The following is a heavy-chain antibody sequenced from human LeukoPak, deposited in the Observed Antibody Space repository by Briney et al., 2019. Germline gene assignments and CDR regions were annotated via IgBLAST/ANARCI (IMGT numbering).Heavy chain of an antibody. J-gene: IGHJ4*02. Sequence: GGSLRLSCAASGFTFSDYWIHWVRQAPGKGLVWVSRINTDGSTTNYADSVKGRFTISRDNAKNTLYLQMSSLRAEDTAVYYCARDRGPRTGFMVREAYDYWGQGTLVTVPS. CDR1: GFTFSDYW. CDR2: INTDGSTT. V-gene: IGHV3-74*01. D-gene: IGHD3-10*01. CDR3: ARDRGPRTGFMVREAYDY.